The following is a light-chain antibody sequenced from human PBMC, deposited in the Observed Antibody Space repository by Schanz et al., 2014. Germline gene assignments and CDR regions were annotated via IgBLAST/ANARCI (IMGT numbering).Light chain of an antibody. CDR3: QSYDSSLSGWV. Sequence: QSALTQPPSASGSPGQSVTISCTGTSRDIGKYNYVSWYQQHPGKAPKLMIYEGSKRPSGVSNRISGSKSGNTASLTISGVQAEDEADYYCQSYDSSLSGWVFGGGTKLTVL. J-gene: IGLJ3*02. CDR2: EGS. V-gene: IGLV2-14*01. CDR1: SRDIGKYNY.